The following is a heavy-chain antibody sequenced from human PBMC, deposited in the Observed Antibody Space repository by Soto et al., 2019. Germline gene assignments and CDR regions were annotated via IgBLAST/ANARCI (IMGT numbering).Heavy chain of an antibody. J-gene: IGHJ4*02. CDR1: GFTVSSNY. CDR2: IYSGGST. Sequence: GGSLRLSCAASGFTVSSNYMSWVRQAPGKGLEWVSVIYSGGSTYYADSVKGRFTISRDNSKNTLYLQMNSLRAEDTAVYYCARTDPYSSGYQIDYWGQGTLVTVSS. V-gene: IGHV3-53*01. CDR3: ARTDPYSSGYQIDY. D-gene: IGHD3-22*01.